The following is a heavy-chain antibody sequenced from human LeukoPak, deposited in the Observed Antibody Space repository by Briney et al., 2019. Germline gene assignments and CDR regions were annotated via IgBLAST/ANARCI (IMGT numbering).Heavy chain of an antibody. J-gene: IGHJ4*02. CDR2: IIPIFGTA. CDR3: ASPATNYYDGSGYWQPLDY. D-gene: IGHD3-22*01. V-gene: IGHV1-69*13. CDR1: GGTFSSYA. Sequence: ASVKVSCKASGGTFSSYAISWVRQAPGQGLEWMGGIIPIFGTANYAQKFQGRVTITADESTSTAYMELSSLRSEDTAVYYCASPATNYYDGSGYWQPLDYWGQGTLVTVSS.